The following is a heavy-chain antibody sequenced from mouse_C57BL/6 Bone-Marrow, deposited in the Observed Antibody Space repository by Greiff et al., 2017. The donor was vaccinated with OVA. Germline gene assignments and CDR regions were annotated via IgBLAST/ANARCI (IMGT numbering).Heavy chain of an antibody. CDR1: GFTFSSYA. CDR2: ISSGGDYI. Sequence: EVKLVESGEGLVKPGGSLKLSCAASGFTFSSYAMSWVRQTPEKRLEWVAYISSGGDYIYYADTVKGRFTISRDNARNTLYLQMSSLKSEDTAMYYCTREGGYYGSSHWGQGTLVTVSA. J-gene: IGHJ3*01. D-gene: IGHD1-1*01. CDR3: TREGGYYGSSH. V-gene: IGHV5-9-1*02.